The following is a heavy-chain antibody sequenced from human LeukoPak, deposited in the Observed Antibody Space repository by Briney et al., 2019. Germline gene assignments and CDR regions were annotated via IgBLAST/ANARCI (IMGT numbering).Heavy chain of an antibody. V-gene: IGHV3-66*01. CDR1: GFTVSSNY. J-gene: IGHJ1*01. Sequence: GGSLRLACAASGFTVSSNYMNWVRQAPGKGLEWASVIHSSGSTYYADSVKDRFIISRDNSKNTLYLQMNSLRAEDTAVYYCARDAYCGGDCYFAFQHWGQGTLVTVSS. CDR3: ARDAYCGGDCYFAFQH. D-gene: IGHD2-21*02. CDR2: IHSSGST.